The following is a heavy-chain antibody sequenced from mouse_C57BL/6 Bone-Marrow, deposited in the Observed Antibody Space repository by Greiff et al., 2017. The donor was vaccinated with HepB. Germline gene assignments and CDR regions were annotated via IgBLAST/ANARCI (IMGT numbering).Heavy chain of an antibody. CDR1: GFTFSDYG. CDR3: ARLTPYWYFDV. D-gene: IGHD1-3*01. V-gene: IGHV5-15*01. CDR2: ISNLAYSI. Sequence: EVHLVESGGCLVQPGGSLKLSCAASGFTFSDYGMAWVRQAPRKGPEWVAFISNLAYSIYYADTVTGRFTISRENAKNTLYLEMSSLRSEDTAMYYCARLTPYWYFDVWGTGTTVTVSS. J-gene: IGHJ1*03.